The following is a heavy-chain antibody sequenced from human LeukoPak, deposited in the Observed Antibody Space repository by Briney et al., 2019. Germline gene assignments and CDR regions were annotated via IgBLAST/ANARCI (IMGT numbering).Heavy chain of an antibody. V-gene: IGHV3-23*01. CDR3: AKRPYDSSGFIDY. CDR2: ISGSGDST. CDR1: GFTFSSYA. J-gene: IGHJ4*02. D-gene: IGHD3-22*01. Sequence: GGSLRLSCAASGFTFSSYAMSWVRQAPGKGLEWVSDISGSGDSTYYVDSVKGRFTISRDNSKNTLYLQMNSLRAEDTAVYYCAKRPYDSSGFIDYWGQGTLVTVSS.